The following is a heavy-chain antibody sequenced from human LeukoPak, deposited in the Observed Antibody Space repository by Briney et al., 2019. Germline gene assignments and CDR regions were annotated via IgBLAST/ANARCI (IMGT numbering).Heavy chain of an antibody. CDR3: ARNITSYSGSS. V-gene: IGHV3-7*01. D-gene: IGHD1-26*01. J-gene: IGHJ5*02. Sequence: GGSLRLSCAASGFIFSNYWVSWVRQAPGKGLEWVANIKQDGSEKSYVDSVKGRFTITRDNAKNSLYLQMNSLRAEDTAVYYCARNITSYSGSSWGQGTLVTVSS. CDR1: GFIFSNYW. CDR2: IKQDGSEK.